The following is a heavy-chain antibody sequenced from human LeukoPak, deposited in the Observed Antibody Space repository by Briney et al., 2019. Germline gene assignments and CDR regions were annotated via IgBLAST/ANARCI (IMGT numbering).Heavy chain of an antibody. CDR1: GGSFSGYY. CDR2: INHSGST. CDR3: ARGLNYYYYGMDV. Sequence: PSETLSLTCAVYGGSFSGYYWSWIRQPPGKGLEWIGEINHSGSTNCNPSLKSRVTISVDTSKNQFSLKLSSVTAADTAVYYCARGLNYYYYGMDVWGKGTTVTVSS. J-gene: IGHJ6*04. V-gene: IGHV4-34*01.